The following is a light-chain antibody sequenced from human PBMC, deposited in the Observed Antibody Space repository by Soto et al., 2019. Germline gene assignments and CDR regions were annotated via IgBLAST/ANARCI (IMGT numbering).Light chain of an antibody. Sequence: EIVMPQSPATLSVSQGERATLSCRASQSIGSNLAWYQQKPGQAPRLLIYAASIRASDFPARLRCRGSGTEFALTISGLQSDDFAVYFCQQYTNWPPSTFGHGTKVEIK. V-gene: IGKV3-15*01. CDR1: QSIGSN. CDR2: AAS. CDR3: QQYTNWPPST. J-gene: IGKJ1*01.